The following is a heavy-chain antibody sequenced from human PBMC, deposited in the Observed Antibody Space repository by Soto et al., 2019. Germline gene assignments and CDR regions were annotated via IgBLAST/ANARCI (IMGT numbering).Heavy chain of an antibody. V-gene: IGHV5-51*01. Sequence: DSLKISWKGSGYSFTSYWIGWVRQMPGKGLEWTGIIYPGDSDIRYSPSFQGQVTISADKSISTAYVQWSSLKASDTAMYYCVRHLRPYGMDVWGQGTTVTGSS. CDR1: GYSFTSYW. CDR2: IYPGDSDI. J-gene: IGHJ6*02. CDR3: VRHLRPYGMDV.